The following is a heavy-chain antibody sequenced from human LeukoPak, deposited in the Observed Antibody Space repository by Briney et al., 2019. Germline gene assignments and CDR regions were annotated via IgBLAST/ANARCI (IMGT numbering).Heavy chain of an antibody. J-gene: IGHJ5*02. D-gene: IGHD6-19*01. Sequence: GGSLRLSCAASGFTFSNAWMSWVRQAPGKGLEWVGRIKSKTDGGTTDYAAPVKGRFTISRDDSKNTLYLQMNSLRAEDTAVYYCATAGYSSGWYGHWGQGTLVTVSS. V-gene: IGHV3-15*01. CDR2: IKSKTDGGTT. CDR3: ATAGYSSGWYGH. CDR1: GFTFSNAW.